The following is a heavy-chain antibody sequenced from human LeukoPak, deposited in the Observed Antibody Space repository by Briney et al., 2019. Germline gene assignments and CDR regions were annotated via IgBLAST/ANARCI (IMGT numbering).Heavy chain of an antibody. CDR3: AREVVIVVEPAANTIDY. CDR1: GFTFRDYT. D-gene: IGHD2-2*01. CDR2: ISKSGTYI. J-gene: IGHJ4*02. Sequence: GGSLRLSCAASGFTFRDYTMNWVRQAPGKGLEWVSAISKSGTYIKYADSVKGRFTVSRDNAKNSLFLQMNSLRVEDTAVYYCAREVVIVVEPAANTIDYWGQGTLVTVSS. V-gene: IGHV3-21*01.